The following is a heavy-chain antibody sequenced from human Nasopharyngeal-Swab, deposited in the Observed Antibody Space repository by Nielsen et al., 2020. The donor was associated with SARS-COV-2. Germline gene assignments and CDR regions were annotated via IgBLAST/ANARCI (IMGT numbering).Heavy chain of an antibody. Sequence: GGALRLSCASSGFTVSDYYMRWIRQATGKGLEWVSYISSSGSTIYYADSVKGRFTISRDNAKNSLYLQMNSLRAEDTAVYYCAREFPAGTLANYWGQGTLVTVSS. CDR2: ISSSGSTI. CDR3: AREFPAGTLANY. CDR1: GFTVSDYY. D-gene: IGHD6-13*01. J-gene: IGHJ4*02. V-gene: IGHV3-11*01.